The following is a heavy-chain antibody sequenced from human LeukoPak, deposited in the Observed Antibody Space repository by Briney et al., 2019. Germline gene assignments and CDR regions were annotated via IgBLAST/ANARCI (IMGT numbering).Heavy chain of an antibody. V-gene: IGHV5-10-1*01. CDR1: GYSFTSYW. Sequence: GESLKISCEGSGYSFTSYWISWVRQMPGKGLEWMGRIDPTDSYTNYSPSFQGHVTISADKSISTAYLQWSSLKASDTAMYYCAISSVRYITSSDIFSFASWGQGTLVTVSS. D-gene: IGHD6-6*01. J-gene: IGHJ4*02. CDR3: AISSVRYITSSDIFSFAS. CDR2: IDPTDSYT.